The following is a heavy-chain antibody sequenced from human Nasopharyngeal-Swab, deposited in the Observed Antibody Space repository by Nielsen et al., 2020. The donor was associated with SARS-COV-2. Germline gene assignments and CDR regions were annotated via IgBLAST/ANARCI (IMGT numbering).Heavy chain of an antibody. J-gene: IGHJ4*02. CDR2: IVGSGDISGSGGNT. V-gene: IGHV3-23*01. CDR1: GYSFRTYG. D-gene: IGHD4-17*01. CDR3: ASQSGDYVRPY. Sequence: GESLKISCVASGYSFRTYGMSWVRQAPGKGLEWVAAIVGSGDISGSGGNTYYADSVKGRFTISRDNAKNSLYLQINSLRAEDTAVYYCASQSGDYVRPYWGQGTRVTVSS.